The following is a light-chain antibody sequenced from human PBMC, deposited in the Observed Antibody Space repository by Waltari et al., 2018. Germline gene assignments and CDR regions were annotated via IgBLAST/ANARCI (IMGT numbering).Light chain of an antibody. CDR3: QQYNNWPLYT. CDR2: GAS. Sequence: EIVMTQSPATLSVSPGERATLSCRASQSVSSNLAWYQQKPGQAPRLLSYGASTRATGIPARFSGSGSGTECTLTISSLQSEDFAVYYCQQYNNWPLYTFGQVTKLEIK. V-gene: IGKV3-15*01. CDR1: QSVSSN. J-gene: IGKJ2*01.